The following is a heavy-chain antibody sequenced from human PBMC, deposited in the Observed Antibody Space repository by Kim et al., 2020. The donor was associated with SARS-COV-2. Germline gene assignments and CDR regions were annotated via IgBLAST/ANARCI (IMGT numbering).Heavy chain of an antibody. Sequence: YNPSFKSRVTMSLGRSNNQFSLKLTSMTAADTAVYYCAGDFGSGSYRFDYWGQGTLGTVSS. J-gene: IGHJ4*02. D-gene: IGHD3-10*01. V-gene: IGHV4-30-2*01. CDR3: AGDFGSGSYRFDY.